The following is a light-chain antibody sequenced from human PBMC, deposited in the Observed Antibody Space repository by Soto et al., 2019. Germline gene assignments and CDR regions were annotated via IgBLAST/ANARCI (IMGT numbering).Light chain of an antibody. V-gene: IGLV2-14*03. Sequence: QSALTQPASVSGSPGQSITISCTGTSSDVGYYKYVSWYQHHPGQAPKLMIYDVSNRPSGVSSRFSGSKSGNTASLTISGLQAEDEADDYCSSYASSSNLVFGGGTKLTVL. J-gene: IGLJ2*01. CDR2: DVS. CDR3: SSYASSSNLV. CDR1: SSDVGYYKY.